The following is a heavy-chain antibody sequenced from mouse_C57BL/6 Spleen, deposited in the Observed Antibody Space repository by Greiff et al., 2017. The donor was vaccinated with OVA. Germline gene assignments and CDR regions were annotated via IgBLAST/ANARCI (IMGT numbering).Heavy chain of an antibody. Sequence: LVESVAELVRPGASVKLSCTASGFNIKNTYLHWVKQRPEQGLEWIGRIDPANGKTKYAPKFQGKATITADTSSNTAYLQLSSLTSEDTAIYYCARGYYYGSSGAMDYWGQGTSVTVSS. D-gene: IGHD1-1*01. J-gene: IGHJ4*01. CDR2: IDPANGKT. V-gene: IGHV14-3*01. CDR1: GFNIKNTY. CDR3: ARGYYYGSSGAMDY.